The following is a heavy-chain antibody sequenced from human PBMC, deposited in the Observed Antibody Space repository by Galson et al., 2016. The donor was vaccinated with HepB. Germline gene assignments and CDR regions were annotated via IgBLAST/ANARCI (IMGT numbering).Heavy chain of an antibody. V-gene: IGHV3-7*01. CDR2: IKEDESVK. Sequence: SLRLSCAASGFSFSSYWMSWVRQAPGKGLEWVANIKEDESVKNYVDSVKGRFIISRDNAKNSVYLQMNSLRDEDTAIYYCARDLTGADYWGQGTLVTVSS. D-gene: IGHD7-27*01. J-gene: IGHJ4*02. CDR3: ARDLTGADY. CDR1: GFSFSSYW.